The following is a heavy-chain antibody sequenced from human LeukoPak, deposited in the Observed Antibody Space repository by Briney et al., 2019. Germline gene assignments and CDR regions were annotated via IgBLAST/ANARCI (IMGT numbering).Heavy chain of an antibody. V-gene: IGHV3-15*01. CDR3: TSLVGSPTY. J-gene: IGHJ4*02. CDR2: IKSKRDGATT. CDR1: GFNFQYAW. D-gene: IGHD1-26*01. Sequence: GGSLRLSCAGSGFNFQYAWMTWVRRAPGGGLGWVGRIKSKRDGATTDYAALVKSRFSISRDDSKNTVYSQMNSVRTEDTAVYYCTSLVGSPTYWDQGTLVTVSS.